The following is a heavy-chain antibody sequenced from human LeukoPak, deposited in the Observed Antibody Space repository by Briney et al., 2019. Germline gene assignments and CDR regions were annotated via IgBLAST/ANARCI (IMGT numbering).Heavy chain of an antibody. Sequence: GASVKVSCKASGYTFTSCYMHWVRQAPGQGLEWMGIINPSGGSTNYAQKFQGRVTMTRDTSTSTVYMELSSLRSEDTDVYYCARANFGVVIGFDPWGQGTLVTVSS. CDR2: INPSGGST. V-gene: IGHV1-46*01. D-gene: IGHD3-3*01. J-gene: IGHJ5*02. CDR3: ARANFGVVIGFDP. CDR1: GYTFTSCY.